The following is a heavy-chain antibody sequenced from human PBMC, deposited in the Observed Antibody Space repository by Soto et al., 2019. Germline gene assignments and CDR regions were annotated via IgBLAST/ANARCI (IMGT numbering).Heavy chain of an antibody. V-gene: IGHV4-38-2*01. J-gene: IGHJ4*02. Sequence: SETLSLTXAVSGYSISSGYYWGWIRQPPGEGLEWIGSIYHSGSTYYNPSLKSRVTISVDTSKNQFSLKLSSVTAADTAVYYCASDPSIAARFDYWGQGTLVTVSS. CDR2: IYHSGST. CDR1: GYSISSGYY. CDR3: ASDPSIAARFDY. D-gene: IGHD6-6*01.